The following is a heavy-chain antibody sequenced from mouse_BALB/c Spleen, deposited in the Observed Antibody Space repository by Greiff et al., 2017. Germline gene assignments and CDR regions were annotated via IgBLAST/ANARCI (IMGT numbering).Heavy chain of an antibody. J-gene: IGHJ4*01. CDR2: ISSGGST. CDR3: ARGYYGSSYAMDY. CDR1: GFTFSSYA. V-gene: IGHV5-6-5*01. Sequence: EVKLMESGGGLVKPGGSLKLSCAASGFTFSSYAMSWVHQTPEKRLEWVASISSGGSTYYPDSVKGRFTISRDNARNILYLQMSSLRSEDTAMYYCARGYYGSSYAMDYWGQGTSVTVSS. D-gene: IGHD1-1*01.